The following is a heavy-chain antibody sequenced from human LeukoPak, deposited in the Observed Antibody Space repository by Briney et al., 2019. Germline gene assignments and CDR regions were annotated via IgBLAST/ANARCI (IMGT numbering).Heavy chain of an antibody. J-gene: IGHJ4*02. D-gene: IGHD6-13*01. CDR2: ISGSGGST. Sequence: GGSLRLSCAASRFTFSSYAMSWVRQAPGKGLEWVSAISGSGGSTYYADSVNGRFTISRDNSKNTLYLQMNSLRAEDTAVYYCAKLDDSAAGRDYWGQGTLVTVSS. V-gene: IGHV3-23*01. CDR3: AKLDDSAAGRDY. CDR1: RFTFSSYA.